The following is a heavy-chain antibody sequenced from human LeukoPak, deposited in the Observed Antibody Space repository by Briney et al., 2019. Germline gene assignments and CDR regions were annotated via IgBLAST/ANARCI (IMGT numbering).Heavy chain of an antibody. CDR2: IIPILGIA. D-gene: IGHD6-25*01. V-gene: IGHV1-69*04. Sequence: SVKVSCKASGGTFSSYAISWVRQAPGQGLEWMGRIIPILGIANYAQKFQGRVTITADKSTSTAYMELSSLRSEDTAVYYCARAGSLGWFDPWGQGTLVTVSS. CDR3: ARAGSLGWFDP. J-gene: IGHJ5*02. CDR1: GGTFSSYA.